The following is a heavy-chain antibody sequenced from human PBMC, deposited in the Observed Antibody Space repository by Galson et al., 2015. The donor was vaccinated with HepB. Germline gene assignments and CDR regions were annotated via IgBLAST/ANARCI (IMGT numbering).Heavy chain of an antibody. Sequence: SLRLSCAASGFTVSSNYMSWVRQAPGKGLEWVSVIYSGGSTYYADSVKGRFTISRDKSKNTLYLQMNSLRAEDTAVYYCARDGISSGFDYWGQGTLVTVSS. D-gene: IGHD6-19*01. J-gene: IGHJ4*02. CDR1: GFTVSSNY. CDR3: ARDGISSGFDY. V-gene: IGHV3-66*01. CDR2: IYSGGST.